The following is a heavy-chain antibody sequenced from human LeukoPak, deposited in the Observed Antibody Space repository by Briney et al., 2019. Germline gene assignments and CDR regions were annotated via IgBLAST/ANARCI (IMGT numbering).Heavy chain of an antibody. CDR3: TTDAFDAFDI. CDR1: EFTFYSHG. CDR2: IKSKTDGGTT. D-gene: IGHD3-16*01. J-gene: IGHJ3*02. Sequence: PGRSLRLSCEASEFTFYSHGMHWVRQAPGKGLEWVGRIKSKTDGGTTDHAAPVKGRFTISRDDSKNTLYLQMNSLKTEDTAVYYCTTDAFDAFDIWGQGTMVTVSS. V-gene: IGHV3-15*01.